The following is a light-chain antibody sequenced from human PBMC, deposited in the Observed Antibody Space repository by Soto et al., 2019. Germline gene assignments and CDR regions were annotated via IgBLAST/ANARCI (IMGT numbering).Light chain of an antibody. CDR1: QSVGSF. Sequence: EIVFTQSPGTLSFSPGERATLSCRASQSVGSFLAWYQQKPGQAPRLLIYHASNRATGIPARFSGSGSGTDFTLTISSLEPEDFVVYYCQQRSNWPLITLGQGTRLEIK. CDR3: QQRSNWPLIT. V-gene: IGKV3-11*01. J-gene: IGKJ5*01. CDR2: HAS.